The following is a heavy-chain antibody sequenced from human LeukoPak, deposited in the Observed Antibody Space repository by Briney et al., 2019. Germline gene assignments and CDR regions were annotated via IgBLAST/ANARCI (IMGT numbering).Heavy chain of an antibody. Sequence: PSETLSLTCAVYGGSFSGYYWSWIRQPPGKGLEWIGEINHSGSTNYNPSLKSRVTISVDTSKNQFSLKLSSVTAADTAVYYCARGGYSPIDYWGQGTLVTVSP. CDR2: INHSGST. D-gene: IGHD6-13*01. CDR1: GGSFSGYY. V-gene: IGHV4-34*01. J-gene: IGHJ4*02. CDR3: ARGGYSPIDY.